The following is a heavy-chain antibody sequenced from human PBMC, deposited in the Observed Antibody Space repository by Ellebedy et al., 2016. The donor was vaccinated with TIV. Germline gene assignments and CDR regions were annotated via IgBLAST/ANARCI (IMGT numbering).Heavy chain of an antibody. CDR3: ARGSEGSGFDY. V-gene: IGHV3-30-3*01. Sequence: GESLKISCAASQFNFNSYTIHWVRQAPGKGLEWVAFLSSDGNIKDYADSVKGRFTISRDNSKNTVYLQMNSLRSEETAGHYCARGSEGSGFDYWGQGTLVTVSS. CDR1: QFNFNSYT. J-gene: IGHJ4*02. D-gene: IGHD6-25*01. CDR2: LSSDGNIK.